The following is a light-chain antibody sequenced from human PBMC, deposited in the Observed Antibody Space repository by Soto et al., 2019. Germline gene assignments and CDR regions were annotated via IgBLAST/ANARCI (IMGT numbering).Light chain of an antibody. CDR2: EVT. CDR1: SSDVGGYNF. J-gene: IGLJ1*01. Sequence: SVLTQPPSASWSPGQSVTISCTGTSSDVGGYNFVSWYQQHPGKAPKLMIYEVTKRPSGVPDRFSGSKSGNTASLTVSGLQAEDEADYYCSSYAGSNNSVFGTGTKVTVL. CDR3: SSYAGSNNSV. V-gene: IGLV2-8*01.